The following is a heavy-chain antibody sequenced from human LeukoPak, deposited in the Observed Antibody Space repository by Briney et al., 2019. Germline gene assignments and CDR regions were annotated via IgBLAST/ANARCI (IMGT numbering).Heavy chain of an antibody. Sequence: GGSLRLSCAASGFTFGDYYMSWIRQAPGKGLEWVSYISSSSSYTNYADSVKGRFTISRDNAKNSLYLQMNSLRAEDTAVYYCARVTAMVTVDYWGQGTLVTVSS. CDR1: GFTFGDYY. CDR3: ARVTAMVTVDY. CDR2: ISSSSSYT. D-gene: IGHD5-18*01. J-gene: IGHJ4*02. V-gene: IGHV3-11*03.